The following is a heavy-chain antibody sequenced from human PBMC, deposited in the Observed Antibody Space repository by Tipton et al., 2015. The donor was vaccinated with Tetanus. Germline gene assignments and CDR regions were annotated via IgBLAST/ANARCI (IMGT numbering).Heavy chain of an antibody. CDR1: GYSFTSYW. CDR2: IYPGDPDT. V-gene: IGHV5-51*01. Sequence: QLVQSGAEVKKPGESLKISCKGSGYSFTSYWIGWVRQIPGKGLEWMGIIYPGDPDTRYSPSFQGRVTISADKSSSTAYLQWSSLKASDTAMYYCAGGPEEWFGGHNWFDPWGQGTLVTVSS. D-gene: IGHD3-10*01. J-gene: IGHJ5*02. CDR3: AGGPEEWFGGHNWFDP.